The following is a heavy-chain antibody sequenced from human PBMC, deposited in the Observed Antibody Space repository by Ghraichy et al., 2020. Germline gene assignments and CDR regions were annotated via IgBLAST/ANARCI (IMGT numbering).Heavy chain of an antibody. J-gene: IGHJ4*02. Sequence: ASVKVSCKASGYTFTGYYMHWVRQAPGQGLEWMGWINPNSGGTNYAQKFQGRVTMTRDTSISTAYMELSRLRSDDTAVYYCAREYYDILTGYFTPHDYWGQGTLVTVSS. V-gene: IGHV1-2*02. CDR1: GYTFTGYY. CDR2: INPNSGGT. CDR3: AREYYDILTGYFTPHDY. D-gene: IGHD3-9*01.